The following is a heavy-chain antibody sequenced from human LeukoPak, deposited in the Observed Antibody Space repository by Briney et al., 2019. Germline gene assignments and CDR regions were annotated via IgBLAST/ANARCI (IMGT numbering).Heavy chain of an antibody. CDR1: GYSFTSYW. J-gene: IGHJ4*02. D-gene: IGHD5-18*01. V-gene: IGHV5-51*01. Sequence: GDSLKISCKGSGYSFTSYWIGWVRQMPGKGLEWMGIIYPSDSDTRYSPSFQGQVTISADKSISTAYLQWSSLKASDTAMYYCARSEVQLWIDYWGQGTLVTVSS. CDR2: IYPSDSDT. CDR3: ARSEVQLWIDY.